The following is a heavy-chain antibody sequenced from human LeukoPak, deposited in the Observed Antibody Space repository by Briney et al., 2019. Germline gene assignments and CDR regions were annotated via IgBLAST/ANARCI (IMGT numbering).Heavy chain of an antibody. V-gene: IGHV1-69*13. Sequence: GASVKVSCKASGGTFSSYAISWVRQAPGQGLEWMGGIIPIFGTANYAQKSQGRVTITADESTSTAYTELSSLRSEDTAVYYCAREACSDGVCYFEYWGQGTLVTVSS. J-gene: IGHJ4*02. D-gene: IGHD2-8*01. CDR3: AREACSDGVCYFEY. CDR2: IIPIFGTA. CDR1: GGTFSSYA.